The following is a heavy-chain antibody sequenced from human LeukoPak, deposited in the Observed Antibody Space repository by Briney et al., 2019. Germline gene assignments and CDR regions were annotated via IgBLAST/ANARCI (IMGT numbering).Heavy chain of an antibody. CDR2: IYTSGST. CDR1: GGSINIYY. D-gene: IGHD3-10*01. V-gene: IGHV4-4*07. Sequence: PSETLSLTCTVSGGSINIYYWNWIRQPAGKGLEYIGRIYTSGSTNYNPSLKSRVTMSVDTAKNQFSLKLSSVTAADTAFYYCSRYDSDTGDFDPWGQGTLVTISS. CDR3: SRYDSDTGDFDP. J-gene: IGHJ5*02.